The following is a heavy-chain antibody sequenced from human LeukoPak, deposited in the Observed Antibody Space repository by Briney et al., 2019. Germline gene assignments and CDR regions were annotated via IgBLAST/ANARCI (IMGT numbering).Heavy chain of an antibody. Sequence: ASVNCSCKASGYTSSVYYIQSARRATGQGIAWIGWINPKIGGTDYAQQFRGRVTMTRDTSSNTDYMEMRSLTSDDTALYYCARGAEAETSPLDYWGQGTPVTVSS. CDR3: ARGAEAETSPLDY. CDR2: INPKIGGT. D-gene: IGHD6-19*01. CDR1: GYTSSVYY. V-gene: IGHV1-2*02. J-gene: IGHJ4*02.